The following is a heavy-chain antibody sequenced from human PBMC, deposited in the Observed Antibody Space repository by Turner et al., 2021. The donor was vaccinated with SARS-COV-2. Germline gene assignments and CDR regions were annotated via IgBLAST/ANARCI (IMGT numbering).Heavy chain of an antibody. D-gene: IGHD5-12*01. CDR1: GFTFSSFG. J-gene: IGHJ4*02. CDR2: IWYDGSNK. V-gene: IGHV3-33*01. CDR3: ARTVRDGYKWLWEGSGMDY. Sequence: QVQLVESGGGVVQPGRSLRLSCAASGFTFSSFGMHWVRQAPGKGLEWVAVIWYDGSNKYYADSVKGRFTISRDNSKNTLYLQMNSLRAEDTAVYYCARTVRDGYKWLWEGSGMDYWGQGTLVTVSS.